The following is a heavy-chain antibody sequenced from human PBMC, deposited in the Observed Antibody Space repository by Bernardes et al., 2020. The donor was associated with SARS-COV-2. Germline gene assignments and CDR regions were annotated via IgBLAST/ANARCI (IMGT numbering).Heavy chain of an antibody. CDR3: ARDISGYDSGWFDP. CDR2: IYSGGST. CDR1: GFTVSSNY. V-gene: IGHV3-53*01. Sequence: GGSLRLSCAASGFTVSSNYMSWVRQAPGKGLEWVSVIYSGGSTYYADSVKGRFTISRDNSKNTLYLQMNSLRAEDTAVYYCARDISGYDSGWFDPWGQGTLVTVSS. D-gene: IGHD5-12*01. J-gene: IGHJ5*02.